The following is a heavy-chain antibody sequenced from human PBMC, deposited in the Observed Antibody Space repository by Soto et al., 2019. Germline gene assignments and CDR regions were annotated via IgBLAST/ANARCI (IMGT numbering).Heavy chain of an antibody. CDR2: IGGRGGIT. CDR3: TKGGDVLRSTGTWFRIHS. J-gene: IGHJ4*02. V-gene: IGHV3-23*01. Sequence: GGSLRLSCAASVFTFSNFAMSWARQAPGKGLEWVAGIGGRGGITYYAASVKGRFTISRDDSKSTMYLQMSSLRAGDTAVYYCTKGGDVLRSTGTWFRIHSWGQGALVTGST. D-gene: IGHD1-1*01. CDR1: VFTFSNFA.